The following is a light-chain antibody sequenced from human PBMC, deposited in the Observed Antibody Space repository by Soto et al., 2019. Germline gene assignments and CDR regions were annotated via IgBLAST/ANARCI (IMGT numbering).Light chain of an antibody. Sequence: EIVLTQSPATLSLSAGEIATLSCRASQSVRDYLAWYQQKPGQAPRLLIYDASNRATGIPARFSGSGAGTDFTLGISSLEPEDSAVYYCQQRSTWPLTFGGGNKVEIK. CDR2: DAS. CDR3: QQRSTWPLT. J-gene: IGKJ4*01. V-gene: IGKV3-11*01. CDR1: QSVRDY.